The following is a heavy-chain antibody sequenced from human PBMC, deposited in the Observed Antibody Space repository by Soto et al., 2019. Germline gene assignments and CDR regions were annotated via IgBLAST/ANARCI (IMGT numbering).Heavy chain of an antibody. D-gene: IGHD3-16*01. V-gene: IGHV4-30-4*01. CDR3: ATESYDYDFDY. J-gene: IGHJ4*02. Sequence: SETLSLTCTVSGGSISSGDYYWSWIRHPPGKGLEWIGYIYYSGSTYYNPSLKSRVTISVDTSKNQFSLKLSSVTAADTAVYYWATESYDYDFDYWGQGTPVTVSS. CDR1: GGSISSGDYY. CDR2: IYYSGST.